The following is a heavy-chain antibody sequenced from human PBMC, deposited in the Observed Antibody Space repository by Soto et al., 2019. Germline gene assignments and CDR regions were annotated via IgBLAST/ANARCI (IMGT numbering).Heavy chain of an antibody. CDR2: ISANIIST. V-gene: IGHV3-23*01. CDR3: ARVDTPTVRVGMDV. Sequence: VQLLESGGGLVQPGGSLRLSCAASGFNFNSHAMTWVRQAPGKGLEWVSTISANIISTYYADSVKGRFTISRDNSKNTLYLQMSSRRVEDTAVYHCARVDTPTVRVGMDVWGQGTTVTVSS. J-gene: IGHJ6*02. D-gene: IGHD2-15*01. CDR1: GFNFNSHA.